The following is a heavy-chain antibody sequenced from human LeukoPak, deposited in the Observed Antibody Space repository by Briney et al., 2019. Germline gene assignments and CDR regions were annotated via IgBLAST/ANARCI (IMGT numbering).Heavy chain of an antibody. CDR3: ARFGGTQDFWSGPDRAYYYYYGMDV. V-gene: IGHV1-18*01. Sequence: ASVKVSCKASGYTFTSYGISWVRQAPGQGLEWMGWISAYNGNTNYAQKLQGRVTMTTDTSTSTAYMELRSLRSDDTAVYYCARFGGTQDFWSGPDRAYYYYYGMDVWGQGTTVTVSS. CDR1: GYTFTSYG. D-gene: IGHD3-3*01. CDR2: ISAYNGNT. J-gene: IGHJ6*02.